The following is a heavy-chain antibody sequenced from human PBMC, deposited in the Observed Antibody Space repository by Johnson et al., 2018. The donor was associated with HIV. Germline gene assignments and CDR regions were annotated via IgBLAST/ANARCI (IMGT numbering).Heavy chain of an antibody. Sequence: QVQLVESGGGVVQPGRSVRLSCVASGFSFNRYAMHWVRQAPGKGLEWVAVISFDGSNKYQADSVKGRFTISRDSSKNTLYLQMNSLRAEDTAVYYCARGGRVYDSSGYYAFDIWGQGTVVTVSS. CDR1: GFSFNRYA. CDR3: ARGGRVYDSSGYYAFDI. J-gene: IGHJ3*02. CDR2: ISFDGSNK. D-gene: IGHD3-22*01. V-gene: IGHV3-30*04.